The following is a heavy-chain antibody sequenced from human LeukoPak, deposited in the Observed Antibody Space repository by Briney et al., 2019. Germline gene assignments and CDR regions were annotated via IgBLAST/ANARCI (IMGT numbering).Heavy chain of an antibody. CDR2: IIPIFGTA. D-gene: IGHD3-10*01. CDR3: AREGYYGSGSYYDY. J-gene: IGHJ4*02. V-gene: IGHV1-69*06. CDR1: GGTFSSYA. Sequence: PWASVTVSCKASGGTFSSYAISWVRQAPGQGLEWMGGIIPIFGTANYAQKFQGRVTITADKSTSTAYMELSSLRSEDTAVYYCAREGYYGSGSYYDYWGQGTLVTVSS.